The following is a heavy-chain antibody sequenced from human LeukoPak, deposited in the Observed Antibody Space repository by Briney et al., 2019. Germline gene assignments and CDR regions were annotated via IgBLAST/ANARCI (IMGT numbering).Heavy chain of an antibody. CDR3: ARDSSHYLGSSDY. CDR1: GFTFSNYP. J-gene: IGHJ4*02. D-gene: IGHD6-6*01. V-gene: IGHV3-23*01. Sequence: GGSLRLSCEASGFTFSNYPMSWVRQAPGRGLEWVSVISESGDVTHYADAMKGRFTISRDNAKNTLNLQMNSLGAEDTAIYYCARDSSHYLGSSDYWGQGTLVTVSS. CDR2: ISESGDVT.